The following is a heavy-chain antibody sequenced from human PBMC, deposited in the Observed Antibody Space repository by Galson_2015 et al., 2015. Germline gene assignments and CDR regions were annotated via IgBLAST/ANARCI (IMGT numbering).Heavy chain of an antibody. CDR1: GFTFGDYY. V-gene: IGHV3-11*01. D-gene: IGHD3-22*01. Sequence: SLRLSCAASGFTFGDYYMSWIRQAPGKGLEWVSYISSSGSTIYYADSVKGRFTISRDNAKNSLYLQMNSLRAEDTAVYYCARDFGGKRPTYYYDSSGYYAPGYYYGMDVWGQGTTVTVSS. J-gene: IGHJ6*02. CDR2: ISSSGSTI. CDR3: ARDFGGKRPTYYYDSSGYYAPGYYYGMDV.